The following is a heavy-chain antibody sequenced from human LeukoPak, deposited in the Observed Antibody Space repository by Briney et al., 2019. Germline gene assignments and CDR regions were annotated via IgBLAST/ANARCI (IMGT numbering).Heavy chain of an antibody. CDR3: AKFTMVRPVIGH. Sequence: GGSLRLSCAASGFTFSSYAMSWVRQAPGKGLEWVSAISGSGGSTYYADSVKGWFTISRDNSKNTLYLQMNSLRAEDTAVYYCAKFTMVRPVIGHWGQGTLVTVSS. J-gene: IGHJ4*02. D-gene: IGHD3-10*01. CDR2: ISGSGGST. CDR1: GFTFSSYA. V-gene: IGHV3-23*01.